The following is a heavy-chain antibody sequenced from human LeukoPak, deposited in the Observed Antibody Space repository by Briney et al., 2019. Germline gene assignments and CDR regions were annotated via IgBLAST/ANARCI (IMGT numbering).Heavy chain of an antibody. CDR2: ISGGGETT. D-gene: IGHD4-17*01. CDR3: ARDYADSVGYFFFDY. V-gene: IGHV3-23*01. CDR1: GFTFNNYA. Sequence: GGSLRLSCAASGFTFNNYAMNWVRQAPGKGLEWVSSISGGGETTYYADSAKGRFTISRDNSQNTLYLQMNSLRAEDTAVYYCARDYADSVGYFFFDYWGQGTLVTVSS. J-gene: IGHJ4*02.